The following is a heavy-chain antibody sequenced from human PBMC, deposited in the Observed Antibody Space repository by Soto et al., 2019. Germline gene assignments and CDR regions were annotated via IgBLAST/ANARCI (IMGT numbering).Heavy chain of an antibody. Sequence: QVQLVESGGGVVQPGRSLRLSCAASGFAFSAYGMHWVRQAPGKGLEWVAMIYYDGSNKYYADSVEGRFTISRDNSKNALYLQMSSLIAEDTALYYCARVGGTVTADYWGQGTVVTVSS. CDR1: GFAFSAYG. D-gene: IGHD4-17*01. CDR2: IYYDGSNK. V-gene: IGHV3-33*01. CDR3: ARVGGTVTADY. J-gene: IGHJ4*02.